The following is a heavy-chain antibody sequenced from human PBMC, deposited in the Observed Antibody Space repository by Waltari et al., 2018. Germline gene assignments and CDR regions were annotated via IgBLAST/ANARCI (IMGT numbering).Heavy chain of an antibody. CDR3: ARGLLRGSGSYYCYYYGMDV. J-gene: IGHJ6*02. CDR2: INHRVST. D-gene: IGHD3-10*01. V-gene: IGHV4-34*01. Sequence: QVQLQQWGAGLVKPSETLSLTCAVYGGSFSGYYWSWIRKPPGKGLEWIGEINHRVSTNHIPSLKSLVTISVDTSKNQFSLKLSSVSAADTAVYYCARGLLRGSGSYYCYYYGMDVWGQGTTVTVSS. CDR1: GGSFSGYY.